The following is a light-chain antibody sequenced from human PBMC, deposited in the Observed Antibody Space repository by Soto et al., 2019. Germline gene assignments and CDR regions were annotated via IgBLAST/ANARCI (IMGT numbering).Light chain of an antibody. Sequence: DIVMTQSPDSLAVSLGERATINCKTSQRVLYSSNNKNYLAWYQQKPGQPPKLLISWASTRESGVPDRFSGSGSGTDFTLTISSLQAEEVAVDYCHQDYSTPPQRTFGQGTKVEIK. CDR3: HQDYSTPPQRT. CDR2: WAS. J-gene: IGKJ1*01. V-gene: IGKV4-1*01. CDR1: QRVLYSSNNKNY.